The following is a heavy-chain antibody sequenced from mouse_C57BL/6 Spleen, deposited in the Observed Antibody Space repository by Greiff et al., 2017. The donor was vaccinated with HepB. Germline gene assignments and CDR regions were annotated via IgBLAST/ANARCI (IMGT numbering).Heavy chain of an antibody. CDR3: ARDLGIYYGYYFDY. Sequence: EVQLQQSGPGLVKPSQSLSLTCSVTGYSITSGYYWNWIRQFPGNKLEWMGYISYDGSNNYNPSLKNRISITRDTSKNQFFLKLNSVTTEDTATYYCARDLGIYYGYYFDYWGQGTTLTVSS. J-gene: IGHJ2*01. D-gene: IGHD2-2*01. CDR2: ISYDGSN. CDR1: GYSITSGYY. V-gene: IGHV3-6*01.